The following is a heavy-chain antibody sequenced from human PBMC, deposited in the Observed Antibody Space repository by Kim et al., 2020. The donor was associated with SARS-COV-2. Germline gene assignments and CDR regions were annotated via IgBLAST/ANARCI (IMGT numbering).Heavy chain of an antibody. CDR1: GFTFSSYA. J-gene: IGHJ4*01. CDR3: AKGRKIRYCSSTSCYNPCGY. D-gene: IGHD2-2*02. V-gene: IGHV3-23*01. CDR2: ISGSGGST. Sequence: GGSLRLSCAASGFTFSSYAMSWVRQAPGKGLEWVSAISGSGGSTYYADSVKGRFTISRDNSKNTLYMQMNSLRAEDTAVYYCAKGRKIRYCSSTSCYNPCGYWSQGTLVTVSS.